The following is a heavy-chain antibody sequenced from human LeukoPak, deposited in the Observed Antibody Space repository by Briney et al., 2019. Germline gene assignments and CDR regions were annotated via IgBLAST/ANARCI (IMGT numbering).Heavy chain of an antibody. CDR1: GFTFSSYW. CDR3: AKHRGSYGDFIFLDF. D-gene: IGHD2-21*02. Sequence: PGGSLRLSCAASGFTFSSYWMSWVRQAPGKGLEWVANIKQDGSEKYYVDSVKGRFTISRDNAKNSLYLQMNSLRVEDTAVYYCAKHRGSYGDFIFLDFWGQGTLVTVSS. V-gene: IGHV3-7*03. J-gene: IGHJ4*02. CDR2: IKQDGSEK.